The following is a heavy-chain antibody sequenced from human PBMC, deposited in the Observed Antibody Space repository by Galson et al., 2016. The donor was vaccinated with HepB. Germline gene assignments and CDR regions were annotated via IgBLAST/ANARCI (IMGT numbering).Heavy chain of an antibody. J-gene: IGHJ4*02. Sequence: LRLSCAASGFTFSSYSIHWVRQRPGGGLESVPAISNNGDRTHYVNSVRGRLTISRDNSKNTLYLHMGSLRAEDMAIYYCAREDMTGSCDSWGQGILVTVSS. CDR1: GFTFSSYS. CDR2: ISNNGDRT. D-gene: IGHD3-9*01. V-gene: IGHV3-64*01. CDR3: AREDMTGSCDS.